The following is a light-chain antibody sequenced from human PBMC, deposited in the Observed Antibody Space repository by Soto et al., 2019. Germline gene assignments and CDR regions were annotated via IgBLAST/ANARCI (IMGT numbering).Light chain of an antibody. Sequence: ETVLTQSPGALSLSPGERATLSCRASQSISTTYLAWYQQKPGQAPTLLIYGASTRATGIPDRFSGSGSGTDFTLTISRLEPEDFAVYYCQQYGSSPWTFDQGTKVDIK. J-gene: IGKJ1*01. CDR2: GAS. CDR3: QQYGSSPWT. V-gene: IGKV3-20*01. CDR1: QSISTTY.